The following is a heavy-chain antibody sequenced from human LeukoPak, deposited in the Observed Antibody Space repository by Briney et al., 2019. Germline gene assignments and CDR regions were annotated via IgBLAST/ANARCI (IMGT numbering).Heavy chain of an antibody. Sequence: SETLSLTCTVSGGSISSYYWSWIRQPPGKGLEWIGYIYYSGSTNYNPSLKSRVTISVDTSKNQFSLKLSSVTAADTAVYYCARGGSGVPGHTYYYYYMDVWGKGTTVTVSS. CDR3: ARGGSGVPGHTYYYYYMDV. CDR2: IYYSGST. V-gene: IGHV4-59*01. J-gene: IGHJ6*03. D-gene: IGHD2-2*01. CDR1: GGSISSYY.